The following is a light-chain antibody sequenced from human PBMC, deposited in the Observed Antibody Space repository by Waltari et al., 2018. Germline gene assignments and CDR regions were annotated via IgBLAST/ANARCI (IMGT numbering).Light chain of an antibody. CDR3: QTGGHGTWV. CDR1: SGHSTNI. J-gene: IGLJ3*02. CDR2: VNSDGSN. Sequence: QLVLTQSPSASASLGASVKLTCTLSSGHSTNIIAWLQQQPEKGPRYLMNVNSDGSNNKGVGIPDRFSGSSSGAERYRTMSSLQSEEEADYYCQTGGHGTWVFGGGTRLTVL. V-gene: IGLV4-69*01.